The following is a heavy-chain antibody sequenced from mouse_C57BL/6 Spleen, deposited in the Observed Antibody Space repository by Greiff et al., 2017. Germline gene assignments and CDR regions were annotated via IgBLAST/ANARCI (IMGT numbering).Heavy chain of an antibody. D-gene: IGHD4-1*01. V-gene: IGHV5-9-1*02. J-gene: IGHJ2*01. Sequence: DVHLVESGEGLVKPGGSLKLSCAASGFTFSSYAMSWVRQTPETRLEWVAYISSGGDYIYYADTVKGRFTISRDNARNTLYLQMSSLKSEDTAMYYCTRDWDSLFDYWGQGTTLTVSS. CDR2: ISSGGDYI. CDR3: TRDWDSLFDY. CDR1: GFTFSSYA.